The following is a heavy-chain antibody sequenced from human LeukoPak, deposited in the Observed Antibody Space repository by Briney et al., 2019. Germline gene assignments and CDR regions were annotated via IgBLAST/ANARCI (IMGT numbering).Heavy chain of an antibody. CDR1: GGSISSYY. V-gene: IGHV4-59*08. CDR3: ARHRIAAAYIDY. Sequence: SETLSLTCTVSGGSISSYYWSWIRQPPGKGLEWIGYIYYSGSTNYNPSLKSRVTISVDTSKNQFSLKLSSVTAADTAVYYCARHRIAAAYIDYWGQGALVTVSS. CDR2: IYYSGST. J-gene: IGHJ4*02. D-gene: IGHD6-13*01.